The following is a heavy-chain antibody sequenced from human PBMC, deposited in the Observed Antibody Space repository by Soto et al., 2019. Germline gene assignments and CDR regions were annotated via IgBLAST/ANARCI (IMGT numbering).Heavy chain of an antibody. V-gene: IGHV1-3*01. J-gene: IGHJ4*01. Sequence: ASVKVYCKASGYTFTSYGVHWVRQAPGQRIEWMGWINAGNGNTKYSQKFQGRVTITRDTSASTAYMELSSLRSHDTAVYYSARDLWRVGPEYLGQGTLHTVSS. CDR2: INAGNGNT. CDR3: ARDLWRVGPEY. D-gene: IGHD1-26*01. CDR1: GYTFTSYG.